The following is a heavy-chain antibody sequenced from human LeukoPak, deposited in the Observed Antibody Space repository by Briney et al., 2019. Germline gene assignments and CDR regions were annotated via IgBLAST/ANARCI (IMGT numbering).Heavy chain of an antibody. Sequence: GGSLRLSCAASGFTFSTYPMHWVRQAPGKGLEYVAAITSNGNSAYYANSVKGRFTISRDNSKNTLYLQMGSLRAEDMAVYYCARRRGDQEFYYFDNWGQGTLVT. CDR1: GFTFSTYP. V-gene: IGHV3-64*01. J-gene: IGHJ4*02. D-gene: IGHD4-17*01. CDR3: ARRRGDQEFYYFDN. CDR2: ITSNGNSA.